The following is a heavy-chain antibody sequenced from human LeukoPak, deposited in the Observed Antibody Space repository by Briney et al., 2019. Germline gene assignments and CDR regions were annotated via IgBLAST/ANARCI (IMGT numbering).Heavy chain of an antibody. CDR3: ARGPIDIVVVPVDAFDI. CDR1: GFTFSSYS. D-gene: IGHD2-2*01. Sequence: PGGSLRLSCAASGFTFSSYSMNWVRQAPGKGLEWVSYISSSSSTIYYADSVKGRFTISRDNAKNSLYLQMNSLRAEDTAVYYCARGPIDIVVVPVDAFDIWGQGTMVTVSS. V-gene: IGHV3-48*01. J-gene: IGHJ3*02. CDR2: ISSSSSTI.